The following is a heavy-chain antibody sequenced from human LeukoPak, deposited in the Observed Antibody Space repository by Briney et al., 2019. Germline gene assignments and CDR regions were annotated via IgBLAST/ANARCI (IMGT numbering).Heavy chain of an antibody. CDR3: ARGVSIAALKPFDY. J-gene: IGHJ4*02. D-gene: IGHD6-6*01. CDR1: GGSISGYY. V-gene: IGHV4-34*01. Sequence: SETLSLTCTVSGGSISGYYWSWIRQPPGKGLEWIGEINHSGSTNYNPSLKSRVTISVDTSKNQFSLKLSSVTAADTAVYYCARGVSIAALKPFDYWGQGTLVTVSS. CDR2: INHSGST.